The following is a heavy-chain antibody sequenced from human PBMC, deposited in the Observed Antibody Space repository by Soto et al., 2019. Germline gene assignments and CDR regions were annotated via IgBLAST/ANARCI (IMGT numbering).Heavy chain of an antibody. CDR2: IYYSGST. J-gene: IGHJ6*02. CDR1: GDSISSGDYY. CDR3: ARLGDESHNQFYYGMED. V-gene: IGHV4-30-4*02. D-gene: IGHD1-1*01. Sequence: SETLSLTCTVSGDSISSGDYYWSWIRQPPGKGLEWIGYIYYSGSTYYNPSLKSRVTISVDTSKNQFSLKLNSVTAADTAVYYCARLGDESHNQFYYGMEDWGQGTSVTVSS.